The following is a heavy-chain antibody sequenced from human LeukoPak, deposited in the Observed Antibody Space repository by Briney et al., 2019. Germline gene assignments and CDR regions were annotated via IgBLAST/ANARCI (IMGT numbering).Heavy chain of an antibody. Sequence: SETLSLTCTVSGGSISSSSYYWGWIRQPPGKGLEWIGSIYYSGSTYYNPSLKSRVTISVDTSKNQLSLKLSSVTAADTAVYYCASPRPDTVATPYYFDYWGQGTLVTVSS. J-gene: IGHJ4*02. CDR3: ASPRPDTVATPYYFDY. V-gene: IGHV4-39*01. D-gene: IGHD5-12*01. CDR1: GGSISSSSYY. CDR2: IYYSGST.